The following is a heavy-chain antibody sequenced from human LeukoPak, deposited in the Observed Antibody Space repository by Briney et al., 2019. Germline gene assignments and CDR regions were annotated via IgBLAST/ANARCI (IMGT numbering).Heavy chain of an antibody. CDR3: ARDRPVQYCSGGSCSHYFDY. J-gene: IGHJ4*02. D-gene: IGHD2-15*01. Sequence: PSETLSLICTVSGGSISRGSYYWFWIRQPAVKGLEWIGRIFTSGSTYYNPSLKSRVTISVDRSKNQFSLKLSSVTAADTAVYYCARDRPVQYCSGGSCSHYFDYWGQGTLVTVSS. V-gene: IGHV4-61*02. CDR2: IFTSGST. CDR1: GGSISRGSYY.